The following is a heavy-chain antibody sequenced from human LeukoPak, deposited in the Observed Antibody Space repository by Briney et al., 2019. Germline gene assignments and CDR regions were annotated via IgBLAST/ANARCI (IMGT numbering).Heavy chain of an antibody. CDR1: GFTFSNYA. D-gene: IGHD3-10*01. CDR2: ISGGSGNI. Sequence: PGGSLRHSCSVSGFTFSNYAMHWVRQAPGKGLQWVSLISGGSGNIYYVDSVKGRFTISRDNSKNTLYVQMTSLRAEDTAIYYCAKGSDYYGSVTSKKNDWRQGTLVTVSS. CDR3: AKGSDYYGSVTSKKND. J-gene: IGHJ4*02. V-gene: IGHV3-23*01.